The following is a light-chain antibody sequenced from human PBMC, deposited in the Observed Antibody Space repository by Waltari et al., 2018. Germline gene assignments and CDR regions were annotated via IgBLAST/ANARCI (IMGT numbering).Light chain of an antibody. CDR2: AAS. Sequence: EIVLTQSPGTLSLSPGERATPSCRASQSVSRPLAWYQQKPGQAPRLLIYAASTRATGVPDRFSGSGSGTDFSLTISRLDPEDFAVYYCQHYVNLPVTFGQGTKVEI. J-gene: IGKJ1*01. CDR3: QHYVNLPVT. V-gene: IGKV3-20*01. CDR1: QSVSRP.